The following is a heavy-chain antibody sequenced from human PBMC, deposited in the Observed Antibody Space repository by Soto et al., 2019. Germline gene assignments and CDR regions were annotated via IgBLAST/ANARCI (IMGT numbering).Heavy chain of an antibody. CDR2: IVPLFGTT. Sequence: QVQLVQSGAEVKKPGSSVKVSCKASGGNFTSYAISWVRQAPGQGLEFMGGIVPLFGTTNYAHKFRGRVTITADESTSTVYMEVSSLRSEDTSVYYCAKASGRSWYNWFDPWGQGTLVTVS. V-gene: IGHV1-69*01. J-gene: IGHJ5*02. CDR1: GGNFTSYA. D-gene: IGHD6-13*01. CDR3: AKASGRSWYNWFDP.